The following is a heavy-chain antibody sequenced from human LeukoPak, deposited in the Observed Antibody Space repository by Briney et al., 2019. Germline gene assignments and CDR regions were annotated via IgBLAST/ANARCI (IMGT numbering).Heavy chain of an antibody. CDR2: IYYSGST. CDR1: GGSISSYY. D-gene: IGHD3-10*01. CDR3: ARHSGGYYYMDV. V-gene: IGHV4-59*08. J-gene: IGHJ6*03. Sequence: SETLSLTCTVSGGSISSYYWSWIRQPPGKGLEWIGYIYYSGSTNYNPSLKSRVTISVDTSKNQSSLKLSSVTAADTAVYYCARHSGGYYYMDVWGKGTTVTVSS.